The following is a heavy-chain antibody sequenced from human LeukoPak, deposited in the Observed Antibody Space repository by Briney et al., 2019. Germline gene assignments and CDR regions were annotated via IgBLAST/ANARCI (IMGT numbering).Heavy chain of an antibody. CDR3: ARDLRWLQPRTFDY. D-gene: IGHD5-24*01. CDR1: GFTFSSYE. CDR2: ISSSGSTI. J-gene: IGHJ4*02. V-gene: IGHV3-48*03. Sequence: GGSLRLSCAASGFTFSSYEMNWVRQAPGKGLEWVSYISSSGSTIYYADSVKGRFTISRDNAKNSLYLQMNSLRAEDTAVYYCARDLRWLQPRTFDYWGQGTLVTVSS.